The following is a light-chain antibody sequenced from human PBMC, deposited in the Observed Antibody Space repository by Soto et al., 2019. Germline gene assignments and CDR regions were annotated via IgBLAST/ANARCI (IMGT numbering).Light chain of an antibody. Sequence: QSALTQPASVSGSPGQSITISCTGTSSDVGGYKYVSWYQLHPGKAPKLMVYEVSNRPSGVSNRFSGSKSGNTASLTISGLQAEDEADCYCFSYTSSTAYVFGTGTKLTVL. V-gene: IGLV2-14*01. CDR3: FSYTSSTAYV. CDR2: EVS. J-gene: IGLJ1*01. CDR1: SSDVGGYKY.